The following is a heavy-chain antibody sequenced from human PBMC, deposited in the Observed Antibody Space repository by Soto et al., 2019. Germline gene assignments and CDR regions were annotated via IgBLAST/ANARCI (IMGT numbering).Heavy chain of an antibody. CDR2: IYYSGST. CDR3: ARLIVVVPAAMGGFDY. Sequence: ASETLSLTCTVSGGSVSSGSYYWSWIRQPPGKGLEWIGYIYYSGSTNYNPSLKSRVTISVDTSKNQFSLKLSSVTAADTAVYYCARLIVVVPAAMGGFDYWGQGTLVTVSS. J-gene: IGHJ4*02. CDR1: GGSVSSGSYY. D-gene: IGHD2-2*01. V-gene: IGHV4-61*01.